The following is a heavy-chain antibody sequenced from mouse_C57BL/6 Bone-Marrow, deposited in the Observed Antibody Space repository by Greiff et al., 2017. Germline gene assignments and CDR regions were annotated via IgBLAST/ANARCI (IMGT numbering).Heavy chain of an antibody. CDR2: ISYDGSN. CDR1: GYSITSGYY. Sequence: EVQLVESGPGLVKPSQSLSLTCSVTGYSITSGYYWNWIRQFPGNKLEWMGYISYDGSNNYNPSLKNRNSITRDTSKNQFFLKLNSVTTEDTATXYCARDYYGSSYYAMDYWGQGTSVTVSS. D-gene: IGHD1-1*01. J-gene: IGHJ4*01. CDR3: ARDYYGSSYYAMDY. V-gene: IGHV3-6*01.